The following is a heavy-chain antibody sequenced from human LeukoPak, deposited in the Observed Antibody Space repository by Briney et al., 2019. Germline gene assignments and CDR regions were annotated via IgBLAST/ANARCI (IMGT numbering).Heavy chain of an antibody. V-gene: IGHV3-23*01. CDR2: ISGSGGST. CDR1: GFTFSSYA. J-gene: IGHJ4*02. CDR3: VNDRGVVGLVN. Sequence: PGGSLRLSCAASGFTFSSYAMSWDRQAPGKGLEWVSAISGSGGSTYYADSVRGRFTISRDNSKNTLYLQMNTLRAEDTAVYYCVNDRGVVGLVNWGEGTLVTVSS. D-gene: IGHD2-21*01.